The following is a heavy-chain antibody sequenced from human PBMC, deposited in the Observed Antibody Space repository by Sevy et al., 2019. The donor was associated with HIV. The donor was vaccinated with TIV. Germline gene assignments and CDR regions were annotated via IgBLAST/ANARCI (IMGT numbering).Heavy chain of an antibody. V-gene: IGHV3-21*01. CDR3: ARERRNWNDFDY. D-gene: IGHD1-20*01. J-gene: IGHJ4*02. CDR1: GFTFSSYS. Sequence: GSLRLSCAASGFTFSSYSMNWVRQAPGKGLEWVSSISSSSSYIYYADSVKGRFTISRDNAKNSLYLQMNSLRAEDTAVYYCARERRNWNDFDYWGQGTLVTVSS. CDR2: ISSSSSYI.